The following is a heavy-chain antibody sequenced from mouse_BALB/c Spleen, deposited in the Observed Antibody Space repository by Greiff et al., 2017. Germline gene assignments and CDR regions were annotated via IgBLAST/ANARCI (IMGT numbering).Heavy chain of an antibody. V-gene: IGHV5-6-3*01. CDR1: GFTFSSYG. CDR2: INSNGGST. J-gene: IGHJ3*01. CDR3: ASEGGNYVDWFAY. D-gene: IGHD2-1*01. Sequence: EVQVVESGGGLVQPGGSLKLSCAASGFTFSSYGMSWVRQTPDKRLELVATINSNGGSTYYPDSVKGRFTISRDNAKNTLYLQMSSLESEDTAMYYCASEGGNYVDWFAYWGQGTLVTVSA.